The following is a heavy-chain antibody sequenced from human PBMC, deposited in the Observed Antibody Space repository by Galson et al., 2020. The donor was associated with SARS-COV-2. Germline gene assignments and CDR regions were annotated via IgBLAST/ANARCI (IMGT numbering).Heavy chain of an antibody. CDR3: AKDRTNWGMDV. D-gene: IGHD1-1*01. CDR1: GFTFSSYG. CDR2: ISYDGSNK. J-gene: IGHJ6*02. Sequence: VETGGSLRLSCAASGFTFSSYGMHWVRQAPGKGLEWVAVISYDGSNKYYADSVKGRFTISRDNSKNTLYLQMNSLRAEDTAVYYCAKDRTNWGMDVWGQGTTVTVSS. V-gene: IGHV3-30*18.